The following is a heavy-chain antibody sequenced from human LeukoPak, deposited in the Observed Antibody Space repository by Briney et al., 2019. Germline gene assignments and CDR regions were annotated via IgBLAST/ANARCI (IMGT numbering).Heavy chain of an antibody. J-gene: IGHJ4*02. V-gene: IGHV4-34*01. Sequence: SETLSLTCAVYGGSFSGYYWSRIRQPPGKGLEWIGEINHSGSTNYNPSLKSRVTISVDTSKNQFSLKLSSVTAADTAVYYCARAPRRITIFGVVITQFDYWGQGTLVTVSS. D-gene: IGHD3-3*01. CDR3: ARAPRRITIFGVVITQFDY. CDR2: INHSGST. CDR1: GGSFSGYY.